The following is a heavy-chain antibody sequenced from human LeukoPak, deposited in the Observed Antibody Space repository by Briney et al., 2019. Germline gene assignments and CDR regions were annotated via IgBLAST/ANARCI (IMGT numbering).Heavy chain of an antibody. CDR2: ITTGGPNT. D-gene: IGHD7-27*01. J-gene: IGHJ4*02. CDR1: GFTFSSYT. CDR3: AKDGGLWVSAHWGDS. V-gene: IGHV3-23*01. Sequence: GGSLRLSCTASGFTFSSYTMSWVRQAPGKGLKWVSTITTGGPNTYYADSVKGRFTVSRGDSKNTLYLQMNSLRAEDTAVYYCAKDGGLWVSAHWGDSWGRGTLVTVSS.